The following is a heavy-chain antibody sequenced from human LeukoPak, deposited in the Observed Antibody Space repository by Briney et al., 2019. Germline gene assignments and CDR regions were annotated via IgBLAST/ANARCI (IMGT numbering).Heavy chain of an antibody. CDR1: GFTFSSYA. D-gene: IGHD2-2*01. Sequence: GGSLRLSCAASGFTFSSYAMSWVRQAPGKGLEWVSAISGSGGSTYYADSVKGRFTISRDNSKKTLYLQMNSLRDEDTAVYYCARDARGSKGVDYWGQGTVVTVSS. J-gene: IGHJ4*02. CDR3: ARDARGSKGVDY. V-gene: IGHV3-23*01. CDR2: ISGSGGST.